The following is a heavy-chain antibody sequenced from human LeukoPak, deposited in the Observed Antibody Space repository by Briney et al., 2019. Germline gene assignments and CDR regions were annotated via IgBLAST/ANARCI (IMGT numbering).Heavy chain of an antibody. V-gene: IGHV3-74*01. CDR2: IKGDGSHT. CDR1: GFTFSNYW. Sequence: GGSLRLSCAASGFTFSNYWMHWVRQAPGKGLVWVSRIKGDGSHTIYADSVKGRFTISRDNAKNSLYLQMNSLRAEDTAVYYCARDRTKGRQSGYWGQGTLVTVSS. D-gene: IGHD3-3*01. CDR3: ARDRTKGRQSGY. J-gene: IGHJ4*02.